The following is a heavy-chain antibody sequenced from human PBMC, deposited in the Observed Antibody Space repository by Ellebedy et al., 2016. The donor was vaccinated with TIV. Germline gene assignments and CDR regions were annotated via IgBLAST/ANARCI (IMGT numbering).Heavy chain of an antibody. Sequence: PGGSLRLSCAASGFTFSSYSMNWVRQAPGKGLEWVSSISSSSSYIYYADSVKGRFTISRDNAKNTLYLQMNSLRAEDTAVYYCATFGHDYVWGSYRFPDIWGQGTMVTVSS. V-gene: IGHV3-21*01. J-gene: IGHJ3*02. CDR1: GFTFSSYS. CDR3: ATFGHDYVWGSYRFPDI. D-gene: IGHD3-16*02. CDR2: ISSSSSYI.